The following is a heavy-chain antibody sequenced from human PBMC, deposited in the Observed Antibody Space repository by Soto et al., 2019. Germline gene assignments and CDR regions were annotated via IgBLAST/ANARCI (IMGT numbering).Heavy chain of an antibody. CDR1: VGSLTSYY. CDR3: ARSSGGVFGIIIEGSTWLAP. V-gene: IGHV1-46*01. D-gene: IGHD3-16*02. J-gene: IGHJ5*02. Sequence: XAVTVACRAPVGSLTSYYILCVGQAAGHGLEWMGIINPNGGSTRFAQTFQSRITMTTDTSTSTVYMELRSLRSEDTAVYYCARSSGGVFGIIIEGSTWLAPWGQGSLVTVSS. CDR2: INPNGGST.